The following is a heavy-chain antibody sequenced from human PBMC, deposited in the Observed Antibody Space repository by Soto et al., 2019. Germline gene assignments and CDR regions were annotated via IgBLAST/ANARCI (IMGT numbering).Heavy chain of an antibody. V-gene: IGHV4-34*01. CDR1: GGSFSGYY. D-gene: IGHD6-19*01. CDR2: INHSATT. Sequence: KTSETLSLTCAVYGGSFSGYYWSWIRQPPGKGLEWIGEINHSATTYYNPSLKSRITVSPDTPKNQFSLKLTSVTAADTAVYYCAGSIAVADNFDYWGQGTLVTVSS. J-gene: IGHJ4*02. CDR3: AGSIAVADNFDY.